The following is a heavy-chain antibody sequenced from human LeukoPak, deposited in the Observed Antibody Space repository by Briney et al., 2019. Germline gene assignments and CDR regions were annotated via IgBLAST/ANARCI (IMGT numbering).Heavy chain of an antibody. CDR3: AKGVYSTRYWYFDL. CDR2: ISWNSGSI. D-gene: IGHD6-13*01. V-gene: IGHV3-9*01. Sequence: SLRLSCAASGFTFSSYWMHWVRQAPGKGLEWVSGISWNSGSIGYADSVKGRFTISRDNAKNSLYLQMNSLRAEDTALYYCAKGVYSTRYWYFDLWGRGTLVTVSS. J-gene: IGHJ2*01. CDR1: GFTFSSYW.